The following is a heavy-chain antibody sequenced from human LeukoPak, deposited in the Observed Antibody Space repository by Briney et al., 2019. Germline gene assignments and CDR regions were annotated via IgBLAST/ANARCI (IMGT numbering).Heavy chain of an antibody. CDR2: IIPIFGTA. V-gene: IGHV1-69*13. CDR1: GYTFTSYY. Sequence: GASVKVSCTASGYTFTSYYMHWVRQAPGQGLEWMGGIIPIFGTANYAQKFQGRVTITADESTSTAYMELSSLRSEDTAVYYCARGRTDYYGSGSYWPLFDYWGQGTLVTVSS. CDR3: ARGRTDYYGSGSYWPLFDY. D-gene: IGHD3-10*01. J-gene: IGHJ4*02.